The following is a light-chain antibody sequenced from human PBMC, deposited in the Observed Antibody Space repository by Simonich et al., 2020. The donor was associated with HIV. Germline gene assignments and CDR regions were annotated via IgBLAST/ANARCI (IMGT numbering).Light chain of an antibody. Sequence: EIVMTQSPATLSVSPGERATLSCRASQSVSSNLAWYQKKPGQAPRLLIYGASTRATGVPARFSGSGSGTDFTLTISSMESEDFAVYHCQQYNNWPWTFGQGTKVEIK. CDR2: GAS. CDR3: QQYNNWPWT. J-gene: IGKJ1*01. CDR1: QSVSSN. V-gene: IGKV3-15*01.